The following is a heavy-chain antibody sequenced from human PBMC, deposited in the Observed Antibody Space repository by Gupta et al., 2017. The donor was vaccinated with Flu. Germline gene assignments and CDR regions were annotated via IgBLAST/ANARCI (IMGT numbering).Heavy chain of an antibody. CDR1: GFTFSSYG. Sequence: QVQLVESGGGVVQPGRSLRLSCAASGFTFSSYGMHWVRQAPGKGLEWVAVIWYDGSNKYYADSVKGRFTISRDNSKNTLYLQMNSLRAEDTAVYYCARDGNVAGVPYYFDYWGQGTLVTVSS. D-gene: IGHD6-19*01. CDR3: ARDGNVAGVPYYFDY. CDR2: IWYDGSNK. V-gene: IGHV3-33*01. J-gene: IGHJ4*02.